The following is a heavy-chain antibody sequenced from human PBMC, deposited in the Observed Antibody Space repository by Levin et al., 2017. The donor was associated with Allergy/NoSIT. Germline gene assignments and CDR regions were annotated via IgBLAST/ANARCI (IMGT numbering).Heavy chain of an antibody. CDR3: ARDYSSTGGLDV. V-gene: IGHV3-7*01. J-gene: IGHJ6*02. D-gene: IGHD6-19*01. CDR2: VRQDGSVQ. CDR1: GFTFTTYW. Sequence: AGESLKISCAASGFTFTTYWMNWVRQAPGKGLEWVANVRQDGSVQHYVDSVKGRFTISRENARNSIYLQMNSLRAEDTAVYYCARDYSSTGGLDVWGQGTTVTVSS.